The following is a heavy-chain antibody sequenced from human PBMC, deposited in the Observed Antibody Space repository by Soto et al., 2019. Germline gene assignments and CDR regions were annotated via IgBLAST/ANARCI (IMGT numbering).Heavy chain of an antibody. CDR1: GYTFSTST. Sequence: LVQSGAEAKKPGASVKVSCKASGYTFSTSTISWVRQAPGQGLVWMGWIKANSRNTNYAPTLQGRVTTTTDTSTSTAYMELRRLTSDDTAMYYCAIADYGDDDYWGQGTLVTVSS. CDR3: AIADYGDDDY. CDR2: IKANSRNT. D-gene: IGHD4-17*01. V-gene: IGHV1-18*04. J-gene: IGHJ4*02.